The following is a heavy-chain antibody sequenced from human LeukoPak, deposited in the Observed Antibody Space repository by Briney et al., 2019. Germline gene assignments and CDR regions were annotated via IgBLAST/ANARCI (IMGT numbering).Heavy chain of an antibody. CDR3: ARKGVRGVNWFDP. D-gene: IGHD3-10*01. CDR2: IYYSGST. J-gene: IGHJ5*02. V-gene: IGHV4-59*01. CDR1: GGSISSYY. Sequence: SETLSLTCTVSGGSISSYYWSWIRQPPGKGLEWIGYIYYSGSTNYNPSLKSRVTISVDTSKNQFSLKLSSVTAVDTAVYYCARKGVRGVNWFDPWGQGTLVTVSS.